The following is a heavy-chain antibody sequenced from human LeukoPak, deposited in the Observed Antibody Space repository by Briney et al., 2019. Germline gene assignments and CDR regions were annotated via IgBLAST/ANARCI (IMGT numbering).Heavy chain of an antibody. CDR2: IYYSGST. J-gene: IGHJ2*01. CDR1: GGSISSSTYY. D-gene: IGHD2-8*01. Sequence: PSETLSLTCTVSGGSISSSTYYWGWIRQPPGKGLEWVERIYYSGSTHYNPSLESRVTISVDTSKNQFSLKLNSVTAADTAVYYCARRSVYWYFDLWGRGTLVTVSS. V-gene: IGHV4-39*01. CDR3: ARRSVYWYFDL.